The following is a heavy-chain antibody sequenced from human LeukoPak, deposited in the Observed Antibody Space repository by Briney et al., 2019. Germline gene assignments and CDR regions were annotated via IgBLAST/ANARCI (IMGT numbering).Heavy chain of an antibody. V-gene: IGHV4-59*01. J-gene: IGHJ5*02. CDR2: IYYNGIT. CDR1: GGSISGYY. Sequence: SETLSLTCTVSGGSISGYYWSWIRQPPGKGREGIGYIYYNGITNYNPSLTGRVTIAVDMSKNQFSLKLSSVTPADTAVYYCARAGGYGSGNSAWGQGTLVTVSS. D-gene: IGHD3-10*01. CDR3: ARAGGYGSGNSA.